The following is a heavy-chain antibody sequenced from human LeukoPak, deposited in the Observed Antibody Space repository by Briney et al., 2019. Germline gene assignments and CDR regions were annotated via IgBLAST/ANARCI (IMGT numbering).Heavy chain of an antibody. V-gene: IGHV3-23*01. CDR1: GFTFSSYA. J-gene: IGHJ5*02. CDR2: ISGSGGST. D-gene: IGHD3-10*01. CDR3: TRDQNFYGSGRGFDP. Sequence: PGGSLRLSCAASGFTFSSYAMSWVRQAPGKGLEWVSAISGSGGSTYYADSVKGRFTISRDNSKNTLYLQMNSLRAEDTAIYYCTRDQNFYGSGRGFDPWGQGTLVTVSS.